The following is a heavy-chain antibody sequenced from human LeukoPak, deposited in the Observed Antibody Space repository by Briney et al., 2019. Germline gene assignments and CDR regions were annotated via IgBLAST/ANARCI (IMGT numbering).Heavy chain of an antibody. CDR1: GFTFSSYA. CDR2: ISGGGGST. CDR3: ANQVDYTTPS. D-gene: IGHD4-11*01. Sequence: GGSLGLSCAASGFTFSSYAMSWVRQAPGKGLEWVSAISGGGGSTYYADSVKGRFIISRDNSKNTLYLQMNSLRAEDTAVYYCANQVDYTTPSWGQGTLVTVSS. J-gene: IGHJ5*02. V-gene: IGHV3-23*01.